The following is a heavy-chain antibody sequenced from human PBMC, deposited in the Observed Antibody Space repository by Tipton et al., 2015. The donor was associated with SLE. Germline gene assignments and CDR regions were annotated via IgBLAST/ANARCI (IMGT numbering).Heavy chain of an antibody. Sequence: GEALSSSSYYWGWVRQPPGKGLEWIGTIYYSGSTYYNTSLKSRVTISADTSKNQFSLKLTSVTAADTAVYYCAKERPNTESYYNWFDPWGQGTQVTVSS. CDR2: IYYSGST. J-gene: IGHJ5*02. CDR3: AKERPNTESYYNWFDP. CDR1: GEALSSSSYY. D-gene: IGHD1-26*01. V-gene: IGHV4-39*07.